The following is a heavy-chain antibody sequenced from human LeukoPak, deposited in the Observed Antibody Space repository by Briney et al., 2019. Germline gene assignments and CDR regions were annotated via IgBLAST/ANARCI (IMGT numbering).Heavy chain of an antibody. D-gene: IGHD1-26*01. CDR1: GFTFSDYS. V-gene: IGHV3-23*01. Sequence: PGGSLRLSCAASGFTFSDYSMSWVRQAPGKGLEWVSALSGSGGTTYSADSVKGRFTISRDNSKNTLYLQMNSLRAEDTAVYYCAKGHPGDAYYCYYGMDVWGQGTTVIVSS. CDR3: AKGHPGDAYYCYYGMDV. CDR2: LSGSGGTT. J-gene: IGHJ6*02.